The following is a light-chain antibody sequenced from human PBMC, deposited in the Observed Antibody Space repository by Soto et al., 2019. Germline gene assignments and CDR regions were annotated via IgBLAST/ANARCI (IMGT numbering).Light chain of an antibody. Sequence: EIVMTQSPLTLSASPGERATFSCRASQSVGSNIAWYQQKPGQSPRLLVYDASTRATAIPARFSGSGSGTEFTLTINTLQPEDFAVYYCQQYNKWPLTFGGGTKVEIK. V-gene: IGKV3-15*01. J-gene: IGKJ4*01. CDR3: QQYNKWPLT. CDR1: QSVGSN. CDR2: DAS.